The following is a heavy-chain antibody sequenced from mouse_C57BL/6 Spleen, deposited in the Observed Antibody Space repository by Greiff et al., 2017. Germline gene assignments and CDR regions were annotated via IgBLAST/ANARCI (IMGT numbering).Heavy chain of an antibody. D-gene: IGHD2-5*01. CDR3: ARRGDSNYPWFAY. Sequence: QVQLQQPGAELVKPGASVKMSCKASGYTFTSYWITWVKQRPGQGLEWIGDIYPGSGSTNYNEKFKSKATLTVDTSSSTAYMQLSSLTSEDSAVYYCARRGDSNYPWFAYWGQGTLVTVSA. CDR1: GYTFTSYW. CDR2: IYPGSGST. J-gene: IGHJ3*01. V-gene: IGHV1-55*01.